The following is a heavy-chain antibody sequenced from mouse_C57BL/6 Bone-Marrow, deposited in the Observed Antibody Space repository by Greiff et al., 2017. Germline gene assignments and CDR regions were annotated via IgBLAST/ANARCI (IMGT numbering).Heavy chain of an antibody. V-gene: IGHV1-81*01. J-gene: IGHJ3*01. CDR2: IYPRSGNT. D-gene: IGHD3-2*02. Sequence: QVQLQQSGAELARPGASVKLSCKASGYTFTSYGISWVKQRTGQGLEWIGEIYPRSGNTYYNEKFKGKATLTADKSSSTAYMELRSLTSEDSAVYFCARRQLRAGLFAYWGQGTLVTVSA. CDR1: GYTFTSYG. CDR3: ARRQLRAGLFAY.